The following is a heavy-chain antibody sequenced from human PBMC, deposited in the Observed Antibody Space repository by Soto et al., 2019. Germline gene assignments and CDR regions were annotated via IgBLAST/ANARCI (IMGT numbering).Heavy chain of an antibody. CDR3: VRDHTVAASDY. CDR1: GFTFSSYW. V-gene: IGHV3-7*01. D-gene: IGHD6-13*01. Sequence: PGGSLRLSCAASGFTFSSYWMSWVRQASGKGLEWVANIKQDGSEKYYVDSVKGRFTISKDNAKNSLYLQMNSLRAEDTAVYYCVRDHTVAASDYWGQGALVTVSS. CDR2: IKQDGSEK. J-gene: IGHJ4*02.